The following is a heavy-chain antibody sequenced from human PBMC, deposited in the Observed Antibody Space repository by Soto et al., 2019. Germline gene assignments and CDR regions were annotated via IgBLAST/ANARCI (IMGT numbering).Heavy chain of an antibody. J-gene: IGHJ4*02. CDR1: GYTFTGYY. V-gene: IGHV1-2*04. CDR3: ARGSQGAVAEGVDY. D-gene: IGHD6-19*01. CDR2: INPNSGGT. Sequence: GASVKVSCKASGYTFTGYYMHWVRQAPGQGLEWMGWINPNSGGTNYAQKFQGWVTMTRGTSISTAYMELGRLRSDDTAVYYCARGSQGAVAEGVDYWGQGTLVTVSS.